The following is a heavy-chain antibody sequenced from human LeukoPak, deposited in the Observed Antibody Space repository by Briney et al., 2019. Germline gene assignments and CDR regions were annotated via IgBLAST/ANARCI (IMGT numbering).Heavy chain of an antibody. CDR3: ARDDNWGYFDY. D-gene: IGHD7-27*01. CDR1: GGSISSHY. V-gene: IGHV4-59*11. Sequence: PSETLSLTCTVSGGSISSHYWSWIRQPPGNGLEWIGYIYYSGSTNYNPSLKSRVTISVDTSKNQFSLKLSSVTAADTAVYYCARDDNWGYFDYWGQGTLVTVSS. J-gene: IGHJ4*02. CDR2: IYYSGST.